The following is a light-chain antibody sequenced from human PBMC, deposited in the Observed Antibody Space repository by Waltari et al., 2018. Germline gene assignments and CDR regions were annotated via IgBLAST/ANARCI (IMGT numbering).Light chain of an antibody. V-gene: IGLV2-14*03. Sequence: QSALPHPASVSGSPGQSITISCPGSSSDAGGDDSVSWYEDHPGQAPKVIIYDVNKRPSGVSDRFSGSKSGNTASLTISGLQAEDEATFYCSSQSTKNGVIFGGGTKVTVL. J-gene: IGLJ2*01. CDR1: SSDAGGDDS. CDR3: SSQSTKNGVI. CDR2: DVN.